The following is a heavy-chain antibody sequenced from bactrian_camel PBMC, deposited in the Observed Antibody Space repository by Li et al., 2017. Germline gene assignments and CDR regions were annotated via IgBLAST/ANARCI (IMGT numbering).Heavy chain of an antibody. CDR1: GFAFSTWC. V-gene: IGHV3S55*01. J-gene: IGHJ4*01. D-gene: IGHD6*01. Sequence: VQLVESGGGSVQAGGSLRLSCAASGFAFSTWCMGCFRQAPGKQREGAAVIDNDSRTEYADSVKGRFTISKDNAKNTLYLQMNSLKPEDTAVYYCAIGYGGNSYPHRGQGTQVTVS. CDR2: IDNDSRT.